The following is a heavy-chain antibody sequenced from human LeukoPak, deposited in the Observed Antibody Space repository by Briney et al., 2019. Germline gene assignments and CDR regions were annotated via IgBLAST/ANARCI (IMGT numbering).Heavy chain of an antibody. J-gene: IGHJ4*02. D-gene: IGHD4-17*01. CDR3: ARAGRADGDYHYFDY. V-gene: IGHV3-30*03. Sequence: GGSLRLSCAASGFTFSGYWMHWVRQAPGKGLEWVAAVSYDGSNKYYADSVRGRLTISRDNSKNTLYLQMNSLRAEDTAVYYCARAGRADGDYHYFDYWGQGTLVTVSS. CDR1: GFTFSGYW. CDR2: VSYDGSNK.